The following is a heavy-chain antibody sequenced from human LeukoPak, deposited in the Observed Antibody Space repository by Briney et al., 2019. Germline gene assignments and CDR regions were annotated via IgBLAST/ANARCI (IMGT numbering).Heavy chain of an antibody. CDR2: INPSGGST. D-gene: IGHD6-13*01. CDR1: GYTFTSYY. J-gene: IGHJ5*02. V-gene: IGHV1-46*01. CDR3: ASSEVRYSSSWPNWFDP. Sequence: ASVKVSCKASGYTFTSYYMHWVRQAPGQGLEWMGIINPSGGSTNYAQKFQGRVTMTRDTSTSTVYMELSSLRSEDTAVYYCASSEVRYSSSWPNWFDPWGQGTLVTVSS.